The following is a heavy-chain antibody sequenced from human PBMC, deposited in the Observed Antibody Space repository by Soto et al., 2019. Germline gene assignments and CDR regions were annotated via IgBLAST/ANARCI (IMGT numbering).Heavy chain of an antibody. D-gene: IGHD1-1*01. CDR3: ALPGYMFSTEYDI. J-gene: IGHJ3*02. Sequence: QMQLVQSGPDVKKSGTSVKVSCKASGFTLTNSAVQWVRQARGQRLEWIGWIVVGSGDTNYAQKFQERVTITRDMSTSTAYMEMRSLRSEDTAVYYCALPGYMFSTEYDIWGQGTLVTVSS. CDR1: GFTLTNSA. V-gene: IGHV1-58*01. CDR2: IVVGSGDT.